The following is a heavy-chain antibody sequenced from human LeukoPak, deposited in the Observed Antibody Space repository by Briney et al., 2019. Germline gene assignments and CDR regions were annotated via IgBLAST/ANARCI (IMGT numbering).Heavy chain of an antibody. V-gene: IGHV3-21*04. CDR2: ISSSSSSYI. CDR1: GFTFNTYN. CDR3: AKAGSIRFDY. Sequence: GGSLRLSCAASGFTFNTYNMNWVRQAPGKGLEWVSSISSSSSSYIYYADSVKGRFTISRDNAKNSLYLQMNSLRAEDTAVYYCAKAGSIRFDYWGQGTLVTVSS. J-gene: IGHJ4*02. D-gene: IGHD1-26*01.